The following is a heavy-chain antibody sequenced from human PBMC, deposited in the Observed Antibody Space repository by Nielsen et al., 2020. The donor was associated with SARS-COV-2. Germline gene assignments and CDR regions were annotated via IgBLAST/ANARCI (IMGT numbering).Heavy chain of an antibody. CDR3: ARHLFINRGVVQRIEPFDQ. CDR1: GGSITSYY. CDR2: ISYSGST. Sequence: SETLSLTCTVPGGSITSYYWSWIRQPPGKGLEWIGYISYSGSTTYNPSLKSRVTISADTSKNHFSLRLNSVTAADTALYYCARHLFINRGVVQRIEPFDQWGQGTLVTVSS. D-gene: IGHD3-10*01. V-gene: IGHV4-59*08. J-gene: IGHJ4*02.